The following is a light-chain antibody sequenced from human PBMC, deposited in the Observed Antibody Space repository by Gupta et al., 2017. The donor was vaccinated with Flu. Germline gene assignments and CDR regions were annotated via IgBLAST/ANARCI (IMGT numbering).Light chain of an antibody. CDR2: DAS. CDR3: QQRSNWPPLT. J-gene: IGKJ4*01. CDR1: QSVSNY. V-gene: IGKV3-11*01. Sequence: EIVLTQSPATLSLSPGERATLPCRASQSVSNYLAWYQQKPAQSPRLLIYDASNRATGIPARFSGSGSGTDFTLTISSLEPEDFAVYYCQQRSNWPPLTFGGGTKIEIK.